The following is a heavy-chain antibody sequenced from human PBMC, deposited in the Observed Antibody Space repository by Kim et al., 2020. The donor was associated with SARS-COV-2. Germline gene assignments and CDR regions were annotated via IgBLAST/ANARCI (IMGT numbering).Heavy chain of an antibody. CDR3: ARGGGGIGSF. Sequence: STNYNPSLKSRVTISVDTSKNQFSLELTSVTAADTAVYDCARGGGGIGSFWGQGTLVTVSS. V-gene: IGHV4-59*09. CDR2: ST. J-gene: IGHJ4*02. D-gene: IGHD3-16*01.